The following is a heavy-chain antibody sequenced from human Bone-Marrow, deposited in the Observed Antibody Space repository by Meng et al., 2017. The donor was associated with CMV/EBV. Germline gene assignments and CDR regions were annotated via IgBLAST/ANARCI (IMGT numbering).Heavy chain of an antibody. CDR3: ARGQDSSGWHPAGCWFDP. CDR1: GSFSGYY. CDR2: INHSGST. D-gene: IGHD6-19*01. Sequence: GSFSGYYWSWIRQPPGKGLEWNGEINHSGSTNYNPSLKSRVTISVDTSKNQFSLKLSSVTAADTAVYYCARGQDSSGWHPAGCWFDPWGQGTLVTVSS. V-gene: IGHV4-34*01. J-gene: IGHJ5*02.